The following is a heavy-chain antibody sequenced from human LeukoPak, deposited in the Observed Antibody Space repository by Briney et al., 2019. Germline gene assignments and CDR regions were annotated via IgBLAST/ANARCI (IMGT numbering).Heavy chain of an antibody. V-gene: IGHV3-53*01. Sequence: GGSLRLSCAASGLTVSRNNLIWVRQPPGKGLEWVSVIYSGDSTYYAESVQGRFTISRDRTKNTVCLQMNSLRAEDTAVYYCASGGHGGGWSNFEYWGQGTLVTVSS. CDR2: IYSGDST. J-gene: IGHJ4*02. CDR1: GLTVSRNN. CDR3: ASGGHGGGWSNFEY. D-gene: IGHD6-19*01.